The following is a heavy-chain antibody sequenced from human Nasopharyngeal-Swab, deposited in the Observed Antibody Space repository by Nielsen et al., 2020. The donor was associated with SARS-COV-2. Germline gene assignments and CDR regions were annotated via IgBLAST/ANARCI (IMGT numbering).Heavy chain of an antibody. CDR1: GFTFSDSA. Sequence: GESLKISCAASGFTFSDSAIHWVRQASGEGLEWVGRIRSKGNNYATAYAASVKGRFTIFRDDPTNTAFLQMNSLKTEDTAVYYCTRCGGGCYSGRDYWGQGTLVTVSS. J-gene: IGHJ4*02. D-gene: IGHD2-15*01. CDR2: IRSKGNNYAT. V-gene: IGHV3-73*01. CDR3: TRCGGGCYSGRDY.